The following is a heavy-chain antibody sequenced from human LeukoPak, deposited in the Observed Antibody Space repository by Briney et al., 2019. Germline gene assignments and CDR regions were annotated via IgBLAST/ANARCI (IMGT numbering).Heavy chain of an antibody. CDR2: IKQDGSEK. J-gene: IGHJ5*02. CDR1: GFTFSSYW. CDR3: ARGTPPLYSSSWYGVHEYNWFDP. Sequence: GGSLRLSCVASGFTFSSYWMSWVRQAPGKGLECVADIKQDGSEKYYVDSVKGRFTISRDNAKNSLYLQMNSLRAEDTAVYYCARGTPPLYSSSWYGVHEYNWFDPWGQGTLVTVSS. D-gene: IGHD6-13*01. V-gene: IGHV3-7*01.